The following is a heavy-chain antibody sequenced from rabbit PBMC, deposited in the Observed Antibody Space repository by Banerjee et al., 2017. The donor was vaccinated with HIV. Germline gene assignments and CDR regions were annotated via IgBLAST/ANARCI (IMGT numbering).Heavy chain of an antibody. D-gene: IGHD7-1*01. CDR2: IYAGSSGST. Sequence: QEQLVESGGDLVQPEGSLTLTCTASGFSFSNDMWICWVRQAPGKGLEWIACIYAGSSGSTYYASWAKGRFTITRSTSLSTVTLQLTSLTAADTATYFCARDRDGDAGYGSLALWGQGTLVTVS. CDR3: ARDRDGDAGYGSLAL. V-gene: IGHV1S45*01. J-gene: IGHJ4*01. CDR1: GFSFSNDMW.